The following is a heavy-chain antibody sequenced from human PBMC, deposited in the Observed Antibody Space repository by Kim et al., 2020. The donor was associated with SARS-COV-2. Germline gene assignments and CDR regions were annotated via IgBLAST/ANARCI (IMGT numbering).Heavy chain of an antibody. CDR3: AGGGGVLRWYFDL. Sequence: GGSLRLSCAASGFTFSSYWMHWVRQAPGKGLVWVSRINIDGSSTTYADSVKGRFTISRDNAKKTLHLQMNSLRAEDTAVYYCAGGGGVLRWYFDLWGRGTLVTVSS. CDR1: GFTFSSYW. J-gene: IGHJ2*01. V-gene: IGHV3-74*01. D-gene: IGHD3-10*01. CDR2: INIDGSST.